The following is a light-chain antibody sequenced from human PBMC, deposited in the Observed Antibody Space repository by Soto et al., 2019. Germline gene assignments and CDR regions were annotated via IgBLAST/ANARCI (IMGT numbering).Light chain of an antibody. Sequence: QAVVTQEPSLTVSPGGTVTLTCASSTGAVTSGYYPNWFQQRPGQPPRELIYSTTYKHPWTPARFSGSLVGGKAALTLSGAQPEDEAEYYCLLFYGDGVVFGGGTKLTVL. CDR3: LLFYGDGVV. CDR1: TGAVTSGYY. V-gene: IGLV7-43*01. CDR2: STT. J-gene: IGLJ2*01.